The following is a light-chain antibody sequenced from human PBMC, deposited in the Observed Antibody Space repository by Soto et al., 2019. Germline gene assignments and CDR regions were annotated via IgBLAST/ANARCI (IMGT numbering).Light chain of an antibody. CDR3: ISYAVTTSYV. CDR1: SSDVGGYNF. J-gene: IGLJ1*01. V-gene: IGLV2-8*01. CDR2: EVD. Sequence: QSVLTQPPSAYGSPGQSVTISCTGTSSDVGGYNFVSWYQQHPGKAPKLMIYEVDKRPSGVPDRFSGSKSGNTASLTVSGLQAEDEADYYCISYAVTTSYVFGTGTKVTVL.